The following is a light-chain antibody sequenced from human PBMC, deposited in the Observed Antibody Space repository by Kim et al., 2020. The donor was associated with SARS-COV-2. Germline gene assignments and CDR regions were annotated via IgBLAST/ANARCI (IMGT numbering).Light chain of an antibody. CDR1: QFVSSN. CDR3: QQYNNWPRT. Sequence: EIALTQSPATLSVSPGERATLSCRARQFVSSNLAWYQQKPGQAPRLLIYGASTRATGIPARFSGSGSGTEFTLTISSLQSEDFAVYYCQQYNNWPRTFGQGTKVDIK. J-gene: IGKJ1*01. CDR2: GAS. V-gene: IGKV3-15*01.